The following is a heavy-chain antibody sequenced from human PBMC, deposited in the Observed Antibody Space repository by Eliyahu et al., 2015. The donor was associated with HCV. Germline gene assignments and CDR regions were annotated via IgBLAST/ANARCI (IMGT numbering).Heavy chain of an antibody. Sequence: QITLKESGPTLVKPTQTLTLTCTFSGFSLSTXXVGVGWIRQPPGKALXWLALIYWDDDKRYSPSLKSRLTITKDTSKNQVVLTMTNMDPVDTATYYCAHSQQPLGIVVVVAATGFDPWGQGTLVTVSS. CDR3: AHSQQPLGIVVVVAATGFDP. J-gene: IGHJ5*02. V-gene: IGHV2-5*02. D-gene: IGHD2-15*01. CDR2: IYWDDDK. CDR1: GFSLSTXXVG.